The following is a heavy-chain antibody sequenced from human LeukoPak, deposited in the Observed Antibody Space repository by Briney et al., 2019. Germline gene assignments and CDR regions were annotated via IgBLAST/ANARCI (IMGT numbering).Heavy chain of an antibody. Sequence: GGSLRLSCAASGFTFSTYWIHWVRQAPGKGLVWVSRITSDGSGTIYADSVKGRFTISRDNAKNTLYLQMNSLRVEDTAAYYCARGGVNHGFDIWGQGTMVTVSS. D-gene: IGHD2-8*01. CDR1: GFTFSTYW. CDR2: ITSDGSGT. CDR3: ARGGVNHGFDI. V-gene: IGHV3-74*01. J-gene: IGHJ3*02.